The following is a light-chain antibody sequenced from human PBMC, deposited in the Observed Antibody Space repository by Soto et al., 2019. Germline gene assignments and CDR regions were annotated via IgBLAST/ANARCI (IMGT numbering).Light chain of an antibody. CDR3: QHLHSYPLS. CDR2: TAS. V-gene: IGKV1-5*01. J-gene: IGKJ4*01. Sequence: DIQMTQSPSALSASVGDTVTITCRASQSVSGWLAWYQQKPGKAPKLLIHTASTLQTGVPFRFSGSGSGTEFTLTISSLQPGDFATYYCQHLHSYPLSFGGGTEVEIK. CDR1: QSVSGW.